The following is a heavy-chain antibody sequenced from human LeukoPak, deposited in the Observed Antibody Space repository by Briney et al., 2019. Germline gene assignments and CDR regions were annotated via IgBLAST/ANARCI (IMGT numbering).Heavy chain of an antibody. V-gene: IGHV4-39*01. D-gene: IGHD6-13*01. CDR1: GGSIRSSSYY. CDR2: IYYSGST. Sequence: SETLSLTCTVAGGSIRSSSYYWGWIRQPPGKGLEWIGSIYYSGSTYCNASLKSRGTISVDTSKNQFALKLNSVTAADTAVYFCARQVVAAAGTGYFDYWGQGTLVTVSS. J-gene: IGHJ4*02. CDR3: ARQVVAAAGTGYFDY.